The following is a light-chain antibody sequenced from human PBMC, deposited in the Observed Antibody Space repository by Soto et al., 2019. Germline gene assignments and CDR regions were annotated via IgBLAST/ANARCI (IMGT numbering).Light chain of an antibody. Sequence: SSELTQPPSVSVAPGQTARITCEGHNIGSKSVHWYQLRPGQAPVVVVYDDTDRPSGIPERFSGSNSVNTATLTITRVEAGDGADYYCQVRDSSNDYLVFGGGTKLTVL. J-gene: IGLJ3*02. V-gene: IGLV3-21*02. CDR1: NIGSKS. CDR3: QVRDSSNDYLV. CDR2: DDT.